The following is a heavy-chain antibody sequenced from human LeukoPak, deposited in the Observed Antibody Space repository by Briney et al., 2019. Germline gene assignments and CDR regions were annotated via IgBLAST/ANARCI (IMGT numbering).Heavy chain of an antibody. V-gene: IGHV2-70*04. CDR3: ARIRVDTSGWYEDY. CDR1: GFSLGTSGMR. D-gene: IGHD6-19*01. Sequence: SGPTLVNPTQTLTLTCTFSGFSLGTSGMRVSWIRQPPGKALEWLARIDWDDDKYYSTSLKTRLTISKDTSKNQVVLTMTNMDPVDTATYYCARIRVDTSGWYEDYWGQGTLVTVSS. CDR2: IDWDDDK. J-gene: IGHJ4*02.